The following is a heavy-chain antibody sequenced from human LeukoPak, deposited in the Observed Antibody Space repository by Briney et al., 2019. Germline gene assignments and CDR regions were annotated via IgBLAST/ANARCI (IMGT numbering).Heavy chain of an antibody. V-gene: IGHV3-30*18. CDR1: GFTFSSYG. J-gene: IGHJ4*02. CDR3: AKATGTFYYFDY. CDR2: ISYGGSNK. Sequence: GGSLRLSCAASGFTFSSYGMHWVRQAPGKGLEWVTVISYGGSNKYYADSVKGRFTISRDNSKNTLYLQMNSLRAEDTAVYYCAKATGTFYYFDYWGQGTLVTVSS. D-gene: IGHD1-1*01.